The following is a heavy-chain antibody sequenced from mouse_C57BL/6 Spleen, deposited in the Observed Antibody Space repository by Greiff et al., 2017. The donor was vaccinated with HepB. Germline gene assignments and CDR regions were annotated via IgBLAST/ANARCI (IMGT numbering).Heavy chain of an antibody. V-gene: IGHV1-76*01. CDR1: GYTFTDYY. D-gene: IGHD1-1*01. J-gene: IGHJ2*01. CDR3: ARSGSGVYYYGSLDY. CDR2: IYPGSGNT. Sequence: QVQLQQSGAELVRPGASVKLSCKASGYTFTDYYINWVKQRPGQGLEWIARIYPGSGNTYYNEKFKGKATLTAEKSSSTAYMQLSSLTSEDSAVYFCARSGSGVYYYGSLDYWGQGTTLTVSS.